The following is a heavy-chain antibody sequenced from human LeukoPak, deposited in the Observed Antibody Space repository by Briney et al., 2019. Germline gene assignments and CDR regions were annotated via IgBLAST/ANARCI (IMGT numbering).Heavy chain of an antibody. CDR2: ISSSGSNI. CDR3: ARLYSSSSGRALDY. CDR1: GFTFSSYE. D-gene: IGHD6-6*01. Sequence: GGSLRLSCAASGFTFSSYEMNWVRQAPGKGLEWVSYISSSGSNIYYADSVEGRFTISRDNAKNSLFLQMNSLRAEDTAVYYYARLYSSSSGRALDYWGQGTLVTVSS. V-gene: IGHV3-48*03. J-gene: IGHJ4*02.